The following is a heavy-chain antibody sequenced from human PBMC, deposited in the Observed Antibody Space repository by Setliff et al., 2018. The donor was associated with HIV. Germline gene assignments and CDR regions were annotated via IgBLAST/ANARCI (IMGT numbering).Heavy chain of an antibody. Sequence: SETLSLTCTVSGDSISSYYWSWIRQPPGKGLEWIGYIYTSGSTNYNPSLKSRVTISVDTSKNHFSLKLSSVTAADTAVYFCARESSEVPAFLFDIWGQGNMVTVSS. V-gene: IGHV4-4*09. CDR3: ARESSEVPAFLFDI. J-gene: IGHJ3*02. D-gene: IGHD2-2*01. CDR2: IYTSGST. CDR1: GDSISSYY.